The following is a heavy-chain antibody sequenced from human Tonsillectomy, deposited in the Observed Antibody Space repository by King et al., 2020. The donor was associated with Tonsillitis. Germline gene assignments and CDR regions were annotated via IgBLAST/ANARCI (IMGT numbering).Heavy chain of an antibody. CDR3: ARDRVAAVGSCFQH. CDR1: GYTFTSYG. D-gene: IGHD6-13*01. J-gene: IGHJ1*01. CDR2: IIAYNGKT. V-gene: IGHV1-18*01. Sequence: QLVQSGAEVKKPGASVKVSCKASGYTFTSYGISWVLQAPGQGLEWRVWIIAYNGKTNYAQKLQGRVTMTTDTSTSTAYMELRSLRSDDTAVYYCARDRVAAVGSCFQHWGQGTLVTVSS.